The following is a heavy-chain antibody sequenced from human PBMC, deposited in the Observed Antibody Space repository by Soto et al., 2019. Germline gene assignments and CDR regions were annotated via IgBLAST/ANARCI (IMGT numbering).Heavy chain of an antibody. CDR3: ARDGPIVVVVGAFDI. Sequence: GGSLRLSCAASGFTFSSYWMHWVRQAPGKGLVWVSRINSDGSSTSYADSVKGRFTISRDNAKNTLYLQMNSLRAEDTAVYYCARDGPIVVVVGAFDIWGQGTMVTVSS. CDR1: GFTFSSYW. J-gene: IGHJ3*02. V-gene: IGHV3-74*01. D-gene: IGHD2-15*01. CDR2: INSDGSST.